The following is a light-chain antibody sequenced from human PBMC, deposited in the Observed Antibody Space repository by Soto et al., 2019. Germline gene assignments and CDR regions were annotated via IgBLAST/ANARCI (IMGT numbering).Light chain of an antibody. CDR1: TSNIGAGYD. V-gene: IGLV1-40*01. CDR2: ANN. CDR3: QSYDNSLSGWV. Sequence: QSVLTQPPSASGAPGQRVTIPCTGSTSNIGAGYDAHWYQQVPGTAPKLLIYANNNRPSGVPDRFSGSRSGTSATLAITGLQAEDETDYYCQSYDNSLSGWVFGGGTKLTVL. J-gene: IGLJ3*02.